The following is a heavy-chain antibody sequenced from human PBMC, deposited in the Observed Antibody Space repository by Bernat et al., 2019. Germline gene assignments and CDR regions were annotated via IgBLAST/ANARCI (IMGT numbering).Heavy chain of an antibody. J-gene: IGHJ3*02. V-gene: IGHV3-74*01. Sequence: EVQLVESGGGLVQPGGSLRLSCAASGLTFSSYWMHWVRQAPGKGLVWVSRINSDGSSISYADSVKGRFIISRDNAKNTLYLQMNSLRAEDTAVYYCARDVGVATSSDAFDIWGQGTMVTVSS. CDR3: ARDVGVATSSDAFDI. CDR1: GLTFSSYW. D-gene: IGHD5-24*01. CDR2: INSDGSSI.